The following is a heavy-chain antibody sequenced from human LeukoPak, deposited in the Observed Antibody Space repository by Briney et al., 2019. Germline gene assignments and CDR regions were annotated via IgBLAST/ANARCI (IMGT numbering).Heavy chain of an antibody. CDR1: GFTFSSYS. Sequence: GGSLRLSCAASGFTFSSYSMNWVRQAPGKGLEWVSSISSSSSYIYYADSVKGRFTISRDNAKNSLYLQMNSLRAEDTAVYYCARDHTAMVRGDIWGQGTMVTVSS. CDR2: ISSSSSYI. CDR3: ARDHTAMVRGDI. J-gene: IGHJ3*02. V-gene: IGHV3-21*01. D-gene: IGHD3-10*01.